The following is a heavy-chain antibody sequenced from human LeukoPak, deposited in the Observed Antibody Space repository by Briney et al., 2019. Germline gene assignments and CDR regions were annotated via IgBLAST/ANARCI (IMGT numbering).Heavy chain of an antibody. CDR3: ACMGAESGF. J-gene: IGHJ4*02. D-gene: IGHD2-8*01. Sequence: GGSLRLSCAASGVTFSSYWMSWVRQAPGKGLEWVGNINQDGSEKYYVDTVKGRFTISTDKSKNTLYLQMNSLRAEDTAVYYCACMGAESGFWGQGTLVTVSS. V-gene: IGHV3-7*01. CDR1: GVTFSSYW. CDR2: INQDGSEK.